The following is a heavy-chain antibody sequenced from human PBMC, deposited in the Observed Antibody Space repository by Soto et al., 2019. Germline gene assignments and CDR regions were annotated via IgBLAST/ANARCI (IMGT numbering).Heavy chain of an antibody. CDR1: GFTFSTYG. Sequence: QVQLVESGGGVVQPGRSLRLSCATSGFTFSTYGMHWVRQAPGKGLEWVATVWFDESYTNHADSVKGRFTISRDNSKSTLYLQMNSLRVDDTAVYYCARGGAGVTATAPNRSNWFDPWGQGTLVTVSS. J-gene: IGHJ5*02. V-gene: IGHV3-33*01. CDR2: VWFDESYT. D-gene: IGHD2-8*01. CDR3: ARGGAGVTATAPNRSNWFDP.